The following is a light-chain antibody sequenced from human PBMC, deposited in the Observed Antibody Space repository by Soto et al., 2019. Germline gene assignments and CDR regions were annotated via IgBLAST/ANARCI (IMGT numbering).Light chain of an antibody. CDR1: QSVSSSY. Sequence: EIVLTQSPGTLSLSPGERATLSCRASQSVSSSYLAWYQQKPGQAPRLLIFGASNRATGIPDRFSGSGSGTDFTLTISRLEPEDFAVYSCQQYDSSPLTFGGGTKVEIK. J-gene: IGKJ4*01. V-gene: IGKV3-20*01. CDR3: QQYDSSPLT. CDR2: GAS.